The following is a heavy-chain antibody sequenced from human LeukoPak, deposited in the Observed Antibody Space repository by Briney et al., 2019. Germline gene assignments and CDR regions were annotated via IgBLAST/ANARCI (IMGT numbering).Heavy chain of an antibody. CDR3: ARGGLWLGY. CDR2: ISSDGGTI. Sequence: GGSLRLSCAASGFTFSRKTMNWVRQAPGKGLEWVSYISSDGGTIYYADSVRGRFTISRDNAKNSLYLQMNSLRAEDTAVYYCARGGLWLGYWGQGTLVTVSS. D-gene: IGHD5-18*01. J-gene: IGHJ4*02. V-gene: IGHV3-48*04. CDR1: GFTFSRKT.